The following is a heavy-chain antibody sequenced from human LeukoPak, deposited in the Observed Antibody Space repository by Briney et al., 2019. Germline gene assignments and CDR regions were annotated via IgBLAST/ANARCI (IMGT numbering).Heavy chain of an antibody. D-gene: IGHD2-2*02. J-gene: IGHJ6*04. CDR3: ARDRYCSSTSCYIDY. CDR2: INHSGST. Sequence: SETLSLTCAVYGGSFSGYYWSWIRQPPGKGLEWIGEINHSGSTNYNPSLKSRVTISVDTSKNQFSLKLSSVTAADTAVYYCARDRYCSSTSCYIDYWGKGTTVTVSS. CDR1: GGSFSGYY. V-gene: IGHV4-34*01.